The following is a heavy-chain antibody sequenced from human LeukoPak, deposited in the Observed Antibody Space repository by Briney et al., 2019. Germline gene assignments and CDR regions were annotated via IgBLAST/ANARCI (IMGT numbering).Heavy chain of an antibody. J-gene: IGHJ4*02. CDR2: ISYDGSNK. D-gene: IGHD6-19*01. CDR1: GFTFSSYG. CDR3: AKDLKAVAGFVSPVDY. Sequence: PGGSLRLSCAASGFTFSSYGMHWVRQAPGKGLEWVAVISYDGSNKYYADSVKGRFTISRDNSKNTLYLQMNSLRAEDTAVYYCAKDLKAVAGFVSPVDYWGQGTLVTVSS. V-gene: IGHV3-30*18.